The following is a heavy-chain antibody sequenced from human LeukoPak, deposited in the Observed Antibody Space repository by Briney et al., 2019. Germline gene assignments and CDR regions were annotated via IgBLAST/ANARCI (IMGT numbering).Heavy chain of an antibody. V-gene: IGHV3-23*01. CDR1: GFTFSSYA. D-gene: IGHD6-19*01. J-gene: IGHJ4*02. Sequence: PGGSLRLSCAASGFTFSSYAMSWVRQAPGKGLEWVSTISGSGGSTYYADSVKGRFTTSRDNSKNTLYVQMNSLRAEDTAVYYCAKLLTSGWRPIDYWGQGTLVTVSS. CDR3: AKLLTSGWRPIDY. CDR2: ISGSGGST.